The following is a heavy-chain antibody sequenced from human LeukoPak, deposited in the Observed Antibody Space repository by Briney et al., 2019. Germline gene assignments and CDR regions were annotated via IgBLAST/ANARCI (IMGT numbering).Heavy chain of an antibody. Sequence: SETLSLTCAVYGGSFSGYYWSWIRQPPGKGLEWIGEINHSGSTNYNPSLKSRVPISVDTSKNQFSLKLSSVTAADTAVYYCARGKYSSSWYNPWFDPWGQGTLVTVSS. J-gene: IGHJ5*02. D-gene: IGHD6-13*01. CDR3: ARGKYSSSWYNPWFDP. V-gene: IGHV4-34*01. CDR2: INHSGST. CDR1: GGSFSGYY.